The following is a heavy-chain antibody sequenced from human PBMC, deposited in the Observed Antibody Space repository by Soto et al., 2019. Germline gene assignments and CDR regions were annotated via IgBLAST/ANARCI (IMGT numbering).Heavy chain of an antibody. CDR1: GFTFSSYS. D-gene: IGHD1-1*01. CDR2: ISSSSSYI. V-gene: IGHV3-21*01. Sequence: EVQLVESGGGPVKPGGSLRLSCAASGFTFSSYSMNWVRQAPGKGLEWVSSISSSSSYIYYADSVKGRFTISRDNAKNSLYLQMNSLRAEDTAVYYCARVSAGTVVGAFDIWGQGTMVTVSS. J-gene: IGHJ3*02. CDR3: ARVSAGTVVGAFDI.